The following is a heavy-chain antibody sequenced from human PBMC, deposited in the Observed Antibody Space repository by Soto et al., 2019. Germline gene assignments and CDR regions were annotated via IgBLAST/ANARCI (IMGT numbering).Heavy chain of an antibody. J-gene: IGHJ4*02. CDR1: GLTFSRYT. CDR2: ISYDGNNK. Sequence: GGSLRLSCAASGLTFSRYTMHWVRQAPGKGLEWAAVISYDGNNKYYADSVKGRFTISRDNSKNTLSLQMNSLRPEDTAVYYCARFRSERPFDYWGQGTLVTVSS. V-gene: IGHV3-30-3*01. CDR3: ARFRSERPFDY.